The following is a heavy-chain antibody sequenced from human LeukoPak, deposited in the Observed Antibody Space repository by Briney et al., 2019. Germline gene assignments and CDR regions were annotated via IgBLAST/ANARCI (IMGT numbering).Heavy chain of an antibody. CDR3: AKDWAITIFGVATY. CDR2: ISWNSGSI. Sequence: GGSLRLSCAASGFTFDDYAMHWVRQAPGKGLEWVSGISWNSGSIGYADSVKGRFTISRDNSKNTLYLQMNSLRAEDTAVYYCAKDWAITIFGVATYWGQGTLVTVSS. D-gene: IGHD3-3*01. V-gene: IGHV3-9*01. J-gene: IGHJ4*02. CDR1: GFTFDDYA.